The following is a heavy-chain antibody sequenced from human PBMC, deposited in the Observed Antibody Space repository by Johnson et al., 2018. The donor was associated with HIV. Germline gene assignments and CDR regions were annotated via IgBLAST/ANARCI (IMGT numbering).Heavy chain of an antibody. J-gene: IGHJ3*01. Sequence: VYLVESGGGLVQSGGSLRLSCGASGFTVSSNYMNWVRQAPGKGLEWVSVIYSGGSTYYADSVKGRFTISRDNSKNTLYLQMNSLRVEDTAVYYCARDGESQQLPLGDAFDCWGQGTMVTVSS. CDR2: IYSGGST. V-gene: IGHV3-66*01. D-gene: IGHD6-13*01. CDR1: GFTVSSNY. CDR3: ARDGESQQLPLGDAFDC.